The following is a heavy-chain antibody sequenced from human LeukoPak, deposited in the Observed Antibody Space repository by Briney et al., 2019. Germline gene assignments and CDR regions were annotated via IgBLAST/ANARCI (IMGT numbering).Heavy chain of an antibody. D-gene: IGHD6-13*01. V-gene: IGHV4-4*07. J-gene: IGHJ4*02. Sequence: SETLSLTCTVSGDSINSFYWSWIRQPAGKGLEWIGRIYTSGSTNYSPSLKSRVTMSVDTSKNQFSLKLSSVTAADTAVYYCARGDSSSWTGFDYWGQGTLVTVSS. CDR3: ARGDSSSWTGFDY. CDR1: GDSINSFY. CDR2: IYTSGST.